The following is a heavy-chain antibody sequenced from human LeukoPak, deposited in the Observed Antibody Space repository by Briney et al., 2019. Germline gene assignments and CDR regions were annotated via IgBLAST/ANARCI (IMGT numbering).Heavy chain of an antibody. J-gene: IGHJ3*01. CDR3: ARVAGSVAAFV. Sequence: KASETLSLTCTVSGGSISSSSYYWGWIRQPPGKGLEWIGSIYYSGSTYYNPSLKSRVTISVDTSKNQFSLKLSSVTAADTAVYYCARVAGSVAAFVWGQGTMVTVSS. CDR2: IYYSGST. D-gene: IGHD3-10*01. CDR1: GGSISSSSYY. V-gene: IGHV4-39*01.